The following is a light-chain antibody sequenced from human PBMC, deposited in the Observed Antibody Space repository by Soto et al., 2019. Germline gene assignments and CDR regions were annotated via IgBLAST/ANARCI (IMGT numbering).Light chain of an antibody. CDR3: QQYNWWPWT. CDR2: GS. J-gene: IGKJ1*01. CDR1: QSISSD. Sequence: EIVLTHSPATLSLSPGERATLSCRASQSISSDLARSQQKPGQAPRLLSYGSGRATGIPARFSGSGSGTDFTLTISSLQSEDSALYYCQQYNWWPWTFGQGTKVDIK. V-gene: IGKV3-15*01.